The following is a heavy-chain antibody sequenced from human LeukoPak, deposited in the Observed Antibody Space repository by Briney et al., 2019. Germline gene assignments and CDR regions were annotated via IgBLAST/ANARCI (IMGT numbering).Heavy chain of an antibody. CDR3: GRDCYYYDSSGYLFGQNNWFDP. V-gene: IGHV4-4*07. Sequence: SETLSLTCTVSGGSISSYYWRWIRQPAGKGLEWIGRIYTSGSPNYNPSLKSRVTMSVDTFNNQFSLKLSSVAAADTAVYYCGRDCYYYDSSGYLFGQNNWFDPWGQGTLVTVSS. D-gene: IGHD3-22*01. CDR2: IYTSGSP. CDR1: GGSISSYY. J-gene: IGHJ5*02.